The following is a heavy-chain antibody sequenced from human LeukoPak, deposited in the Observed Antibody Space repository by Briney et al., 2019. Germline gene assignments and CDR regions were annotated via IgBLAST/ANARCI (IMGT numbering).Heavy chain of an antibody. J-gene: IGHJ4*02. CDR3: ASVVGATSD. V-gene: IGHV3-30*03. CDR1: GFTFSSYG. D-gene: IGHD1-26*01. CDR2: ISYDGSNK. Sequence: GGSLRLSCAASGFTFSSYGMHWVRQAPGKGLEWVAVISYDGSNKYYADSVKGRFTISRDNSKNTLYLQMNSLRAEDTAVYYCASVVGATSDWGQGTLVTVSS.